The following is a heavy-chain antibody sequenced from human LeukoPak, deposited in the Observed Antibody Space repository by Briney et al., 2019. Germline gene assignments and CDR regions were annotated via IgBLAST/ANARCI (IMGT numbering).Heavy chain of an antibody. D-gene: IGHD5-18*01. V-gene: IGHV3-23*01. CDR3: AKARAYSYASDY. CDR2: VSASGGST. Sequence: GGSLRLSCAASGFIFSSYAMNWVRQAPGKGLEWVSGVSASGGSTYYAASVKGRFTISRDNSKNTLYLQMNSLRAEDTAVYYCAKARAYSYASDYWGQGTLVTVSS. J-gene: IGHJ4*02. CDR1: GFIFSSYA.